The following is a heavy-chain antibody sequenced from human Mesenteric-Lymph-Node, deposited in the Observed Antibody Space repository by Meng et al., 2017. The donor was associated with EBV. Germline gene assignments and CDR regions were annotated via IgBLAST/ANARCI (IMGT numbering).Heavy chain of an antibody. J-gene: IGHJ4*02. D-gene: IGHD1-26*01. Sequence: QVQVQQWGAGLLKPSETLSLTCPFYGGSFSGYYWSWIRQPPGKGLEWIGEINHSGSTNYNPSLKSRVTISVDTSKNQFSLKLSSVTAADTAVYYCARRGKVGAGYWGQGTLVTVSS. CDR1: GGSFSGYY. V-gene: IGHV4-34*01. CDR3: ARRGKVGAGY. CDR2: INHSGST.